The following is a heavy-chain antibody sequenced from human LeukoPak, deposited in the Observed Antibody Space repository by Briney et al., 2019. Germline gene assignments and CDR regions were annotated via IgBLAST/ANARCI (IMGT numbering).Heavy chain of an antibody. Sequence: SETLSLTCTVSGASISSYYWSWIRQPPGKGLEWIGDIYYSGSIKYNPSLKSRVTMSVDTSKNQFSLKLSSVTAADTAVYYCARENPSGYYNRPIDYWGQGTLVTVSS. CDR2: IYYSGSI. D-gene: IGHD3-22*01. J-gene: IGHJ4*02. CDR3: ARENPSGYYNRPIDY. CDR1: GASISSYY. V-gene: IGHV4-59*01.